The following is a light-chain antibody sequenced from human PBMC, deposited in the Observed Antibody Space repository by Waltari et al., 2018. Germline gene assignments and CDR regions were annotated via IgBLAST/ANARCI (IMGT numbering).Light chain of an antibody. V-gene: IGLV2-8*01. CDR1: SSDVGGYNY. CDR3: SSYAGTNNLV. Sequence: QSALTQPPSASGSPGQSVTIPCTGSSSDVGGYNYVSWYQQHPGKAPKRMISEVSERPSGVPDRFSGSKSGNTASLTVSGLQAEDEADYYCSSYAGTNNLVFGGGTKLTVL. CDR2: EVS. J-gene: IGLJ2*01.